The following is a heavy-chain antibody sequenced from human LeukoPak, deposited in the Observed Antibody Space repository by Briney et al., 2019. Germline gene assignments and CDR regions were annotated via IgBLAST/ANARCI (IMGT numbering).Heavy chain of an antibody. J-gene: IGHJ2*01. CDR3: ARTYGSSGLGYFDL. V-gene: IGHV4-59*01. D-gene: IGHD6-13*01. CDR2: IYYSGST. Sequence: SETLSLTCTVSGGSISSYYWSWIRQPPGKGLGWIGYIYYSGSTNYSPSLKSRLTISVDTSKNQFSLKLSSVTAADTAVYYCARTYGSSGLGYFDLWGRGTLVTVSS. CDR1: GGSISSYY.